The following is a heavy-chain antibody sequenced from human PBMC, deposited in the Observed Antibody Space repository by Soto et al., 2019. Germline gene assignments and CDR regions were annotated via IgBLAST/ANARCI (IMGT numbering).Heavy chain of an antibody. CDR2: IYYSGST. J-gene: IGHJ6*02. V-gene: IGHV4-31*03. CDR1: GGSISSGGYY. D-gene: IGHD2-15*01. CDR3: AISGDPLTWDV. Sequence: QVQLQESGPGLVKPSQTLSLTCTVSGGSISSGGYYWSWIRQHPGKGLEWIGYIYYSGSTYYNPSLKSRVTISVDTSKNHFSRKLSSVTAADTAVYYCAISGDPLTWDVWGQGTTVTVSS.